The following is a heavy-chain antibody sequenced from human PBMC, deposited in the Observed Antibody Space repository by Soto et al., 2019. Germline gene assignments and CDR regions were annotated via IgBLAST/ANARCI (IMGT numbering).Heavy chain of an antibody. CDR2: IIPILGIA. CDR1: GGTFSSYT. D-gene: IGHD2-15*01. V-gene: IGHV1-69*08. Sequence: QVQLVQSGAAVKKPGSSVKVSCKASGGTFSSYTISWVRQAPGQGLEWMGRIIPILGIANYAQKFQGRVTITADKSTSTAYMELSSLRSEDTAVYYCARDRTGYCSGGSCYSRLSWFDPWGQGTLVTVSS. J-gene: IGHJ5*02. CDR3: ARDRTGYCSGGSCYSRLSWFDP.